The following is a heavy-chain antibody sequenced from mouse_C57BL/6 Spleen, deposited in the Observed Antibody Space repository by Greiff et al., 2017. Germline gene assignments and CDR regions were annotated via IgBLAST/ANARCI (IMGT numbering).Heavy chain of an antibody. CDR3: ARYYYGSSYFYWYFDV. Sequence: VQLQQPGAELVMPGASVKLSCKASGYTFTSYWMHWVKQRPGQGLEWIGEIDPSDSYTNYNQKFKGKSTLTVDKSSSTAYMQLSSLTSEDSAVYYCARYYYGSSYFYWYFDVWGTGTTVTVSS. D-gene: IGHD1-1*01. J-gene: IGHJ1*03. CDR2: IDPSDSYT. V-gene: IGHV1-69*01. CDR1: GYTFTSYW.